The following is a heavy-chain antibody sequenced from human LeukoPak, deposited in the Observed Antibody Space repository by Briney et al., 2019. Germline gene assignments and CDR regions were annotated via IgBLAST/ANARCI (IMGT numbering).Heavy chain of an antibody. J-gene: IGHJ4*02. D-gene: IGHD6-19*01. CDR1: GFTFSDYS. CDR3: VRDNSGWSRDY. CDR2: ITTSVSHI. V-gene: IGHV3-21*06. Sequence: GGSLRLSCAASGFTFSDYSMTWVRQAPGKGLEWISTITTSVSHIFYADSVKGRSTISRDNAKSSLYLQMNSLRAEDTAVYYCVRDNSGWSRDYWGQGTLVTVSS.